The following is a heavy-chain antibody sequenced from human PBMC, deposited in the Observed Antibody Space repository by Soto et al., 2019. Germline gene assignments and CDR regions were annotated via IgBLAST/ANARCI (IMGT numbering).Heavy chain of an antibody. CDR3: ARGRYYDFWRINYYYYYGMDF. Sequence: SSKAPGEALTSSAMSWPQQDPEQGLEWMGWMNPNSGNTGYAQKFQGRVTMTRNTSISTAYMELSSLRSEDTAVYYCARGRYYDFWRINYYYYYGMDFWVQGTTVTVFS. D-gene: IGHD3-3*01. CDR1: GEALTSSA. V-gene: IGHV1-8*02. J-gene: IGHJ6*02. CDR2: MNPNSGNT.